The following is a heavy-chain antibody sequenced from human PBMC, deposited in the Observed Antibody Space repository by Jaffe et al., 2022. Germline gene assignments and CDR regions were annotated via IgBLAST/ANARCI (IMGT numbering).Heavy chain of an antibody. CDR1: GFTFSSYG. D-gene: IGHD3-16*02. J-gene: IGHJ4*02. CDR2: IRYDGSNK. V-gene: IGHV3-30*02. CDR3: ANLWGSPWAPSMITFGGVIGGPRVDFDY. Sequence: QVQLVESGGGVVQPGGSLRLSCAASGFTFSSYGMHWVRQAPGKGLEWVAFIRYDGSNKYYADSVKGRFTISRDNSKNTLYLQMNSLRAEDTAVYYCANLWGSPWAPSMITFGGVIGGPRVDFDYWGQGTLVTVSS.